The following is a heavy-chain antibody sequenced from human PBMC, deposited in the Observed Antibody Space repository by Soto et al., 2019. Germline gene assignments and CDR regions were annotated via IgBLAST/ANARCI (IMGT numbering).Heavy chain of an antibody. CDR1: GFTFATSW. J-gene: IGHJ4*02. Sequence: GGSLRLSCAASGFTFATSWMHWARQAQGKGLVWVSRISDYGRINYADSVKDRFIISRDDTRSELYLQLYVLRVEDTAPYHCARGGLEPFDHWGQGGLVTASS. V-gene: IGHV3-74*01. D-gene: IGHD1-1*01. CDR3: ARGGLEPFDH. CDR2: ISDYGRI.